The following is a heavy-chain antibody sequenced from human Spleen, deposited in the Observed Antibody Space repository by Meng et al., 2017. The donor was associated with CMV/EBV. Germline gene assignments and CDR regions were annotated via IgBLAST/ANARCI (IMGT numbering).Heavy chain of an antibody. CDR3: ASARVVFPWRSGYFDL. CDR1: GGSISSTSSY. D-gene: IGHD2/OR15-2a*01. V-gene: IGHV4-39*01. Sequence: SETLSLTCTVSGGSISSTSSYWGWIRQPPGKGLEWIGSIYYSGSTYYTPSLKSRVTMSVDTSKNQFSLKLSSVTAADTAVYYCASARVVFPWRSGYFDLWGRGTLVTVSS. J-gene: IGHJ2*01. CDR2: IYYSGST.